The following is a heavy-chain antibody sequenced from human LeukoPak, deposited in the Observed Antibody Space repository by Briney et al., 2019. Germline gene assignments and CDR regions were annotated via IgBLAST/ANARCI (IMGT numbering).Heavy chain of an antibody. CDR1: GFTFSSYA. J-gene: IGHJ4*02. Sequence: GGSLRLSCSASGFTFSSYAMHWVRQAPGKGLEYVSAISGNGGSTYYADSVKGRFTISRDNSKNTLYLQMNSLRAEDTAVYYCARSRYGTTWSSSWEFDYWGQGTLVTVSS. D-gene: IGHD6-13*01. CDR3: ARSRYGTTWSSSWEFDY. CDR2: ISGNGGST. V-gene: IGHV3-64*04.